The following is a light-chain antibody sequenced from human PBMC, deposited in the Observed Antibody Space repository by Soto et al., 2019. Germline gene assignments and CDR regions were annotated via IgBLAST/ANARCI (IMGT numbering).Light chain of an antibody. CDR1: SSDVGSYNY. Sequence: ALTQPASVSGSPGQSITISCTGASSDVGSYNYVSWYQQHPGKAPKLMICEVSNRPSGVSHRFSGSKSGNTASLTISGLQAEDEADYYCNSYTSSSTYVFGTGTKV. CDR3: NSYTSSSTYV. J-gene: IGLJ1*01. V-gene: IGLV2-14*01. CDR2: EVS.